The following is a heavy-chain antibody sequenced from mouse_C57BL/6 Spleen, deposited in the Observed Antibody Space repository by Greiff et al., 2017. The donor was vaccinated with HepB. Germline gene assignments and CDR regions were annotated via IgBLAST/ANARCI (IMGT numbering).Heavy chain of an antibody. V-gene: IGHV1-18*01. Sequence: VQLQQSGPELVKPGASVKIPCKASGYTFTDYNMDWVKQSHGKSLEWIGDINPNNGGTNYNQKFKGKATLTVDKSSSTAYMELRSLTSEDTAVYYCARGEGSSYGYFDVWGTGTTVTVSS. CDR3: ARGEGSSYGYFDV. J-gene: IGHJ1*03. D-gene: IGHD1-1*01. CDR1: GYTFTDYN. CDR2: INPNNGGT.